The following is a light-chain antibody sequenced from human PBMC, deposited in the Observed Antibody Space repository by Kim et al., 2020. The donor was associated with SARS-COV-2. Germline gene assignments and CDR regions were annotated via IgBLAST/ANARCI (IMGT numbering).Light chain of an antibody. CDR3: QKYNSAPWT. Sequence: ASVGDRVTITCRASQDISNSLAWYQQKPGKVPKLLIYAASTLQSVVPSRFSGSGSGTQFTLTIGSLQTEDVATYYCQKYNSAPWTFGPGTKVDIK. V-gene: IGKV1-27*01. CDR1: QDISNS. J-gene: IGKJ1*01. CDR2: AAS.